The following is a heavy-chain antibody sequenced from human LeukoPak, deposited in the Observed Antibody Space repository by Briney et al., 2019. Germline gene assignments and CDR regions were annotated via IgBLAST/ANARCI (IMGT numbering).Heavy chain of an antibody. V-gene: IGHV3-74*01. Sequence: PGGSLRLSCAASGFIFSSYWMRWVRQAPGKGLVGLARNKNEGSITSDAASVRGRFTISRDNAMTTLYLKMNSLRVEDTAVYYCARGGILRYFDWLLGPHYFDYWGQGTLVTVSS. CDR2: NKNEGSIT. CDR1: GFIFSSYW. D-gene: IGHD3-9*01. J-gene: IGHJ4*02. CDR3: ARGGILRYFDWLLGPHYFDY.